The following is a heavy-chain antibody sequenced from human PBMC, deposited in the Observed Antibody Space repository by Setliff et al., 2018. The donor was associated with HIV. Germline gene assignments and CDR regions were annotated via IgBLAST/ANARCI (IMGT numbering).Heavy chain of an antibody. Sequence: PGGSLRLSCAASGFTFSNYAMGWVRQAPGKGLEWLGFIRSTAYSGTTQYAASVKDRFTISRDNSKSIAYLQMNTLRSDDTAVYYCARGKSGFETTGIDYGMDLWGQGTTVTVSS. CDR1: GFTFSNYA. J-gene: IGHJ6*02. V-gene: IGHV3-49*04. D-gene: IGHD1-1*01. CDR3: ARGKSGFETTGIDYGMDL. CDR2: IRSTAYSGTT.